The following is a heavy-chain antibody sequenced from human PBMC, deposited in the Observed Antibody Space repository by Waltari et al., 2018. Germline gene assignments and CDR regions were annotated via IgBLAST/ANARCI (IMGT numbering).Heavy chain of an antibody. CDR2: FYYSGST. D-gene: IGHD2-21*01. Sequence: QLQLQELGPGLVNPSETLLLTCTVSGGSISTKTYYWGWIRQPPGKGLEWIGSFYYSGSTYSTPSLKIRVHISVDSSKNQFSLKLNSVTAADTALYYCARHQVYCVDDRCYPPFDHWGQGTLVNVSS. J-gene: IGHJ4*02. CDR3: ARHQVYCVDDRCYPPFDH. CDR1: GGSISTKTYY. V-gene: IGHV4-39*01.